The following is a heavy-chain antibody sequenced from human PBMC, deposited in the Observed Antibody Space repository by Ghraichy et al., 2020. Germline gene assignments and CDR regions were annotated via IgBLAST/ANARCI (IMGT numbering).Heavy chain of an antibody. Sequence: SETLSLTCTLSGGSISSGGYYWSWIRQHPGKGLEWIGYIYYSGSTYYNPSLKSRVTISVDTSKNQFSLKLSSVTAADTAVYYCARGSNPYYYYGMDVWGQGTTVTVSS. V-gene: IGHV4-31*03. J-gene: IGHJ6*02. CDR2: IYYSGST. D-gene: IGHD1-26*01. CDR3: ARGSNPYYYYGMDV. CDR1: GGSISSGGYY.